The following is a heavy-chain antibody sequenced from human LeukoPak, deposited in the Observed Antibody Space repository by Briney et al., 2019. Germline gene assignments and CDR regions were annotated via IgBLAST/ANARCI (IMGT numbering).Heavy chain of an antibody. Sequence: KSSETLYLTCAVYGVSFSGYYWSWIRQPPGKGLEWIGEINHSGSTNYNPSLKSRVTISVDTSKNQFSLKLSSVTAADTAVYYCARGRGVVVPAAKGLKKYYFDYWGQGTLVTVSS. V-gene: IGHV4-34*01. CDR1: GVSFSGYY. CDR2: INHSGST. J-gene: IGHJ4*02. CDR3: ARGRGVVVPAAKGLKKYYFDY. D-gene: IGHD2-2*01.